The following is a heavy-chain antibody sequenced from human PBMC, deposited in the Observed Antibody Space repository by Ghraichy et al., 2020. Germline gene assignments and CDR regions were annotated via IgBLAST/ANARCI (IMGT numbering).Heavy chain of an antibody. Sequence: SETLSLTCAVYGGSFSGYYWSWIRQPPGKGLEWIGEINHSGSTNYNPSLKSRVTISVDTSKNQFSLKLSSVTAADTAVYYCARGGPYSSGWPLDSWGQGTLVTVSS. CDR2: INHSGST. D-gene: IGHD6-19*01. J-gene: IGHJ4*02. V-gene: IGHV4-34*01. CDR3: ARGGPYSSGWPLDS. CDR1: GGSFSGYY.